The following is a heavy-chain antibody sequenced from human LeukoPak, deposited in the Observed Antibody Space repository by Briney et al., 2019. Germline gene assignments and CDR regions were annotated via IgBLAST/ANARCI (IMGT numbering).Heavy chain of an antibody. V-gene: IGHV3-49*04. J-gene: IGHJ3*02. CDR1: GFTFGDYA. CDR2: ISSKAYGGTT. Sequence: GRSLRLSCIASGFTFGDYAMSWVRQAPGKGLEWVGFISSKAYGGTTEYAASVKSRFSISRDDSKSIAYLQMNSLRTEDTAVFYCTRDCSGGSCWGDAFDIWGQGTMVTVSS. CDR3: TRDCSGGSCWGDAFDI. D-gene: IGHD2-15*01.